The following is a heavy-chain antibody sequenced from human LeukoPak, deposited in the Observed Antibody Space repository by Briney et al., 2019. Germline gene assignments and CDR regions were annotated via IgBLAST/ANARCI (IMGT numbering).Heavy chain of an antibody. CDR2: IKQDGSEM. D-gene: IGHD5-12*01. J-gene: IGHJ4*02. CDR1: GFTFSSYW. V-gene: IGHV3-7*03. Sequence: TGGSLRLSCAASGFTFSSYWMGWVRQAPGKGLEWVANIKQDGSEMYYVDSVKGRFTISRDNAKNSLYLQMNSLRAEDTAVYYCARDRTGGGYSGVLDYWGQGTLDTVSS. CDR3: ARDRTGGGYSGVLDY.